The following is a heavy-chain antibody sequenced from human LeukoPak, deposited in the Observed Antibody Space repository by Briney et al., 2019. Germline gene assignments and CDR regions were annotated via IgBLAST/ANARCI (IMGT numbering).Heavy chain of an antibody. CDR1: GFTFSGYW. CDR2: INQGGSDK. J-gene: IGHJ4*02. V-gene: IGHV3-7*01. Sequence: GGSLRLSCAASGFTFSGYWMSWVRQAPGKGLEWVANINQGGSDKYYVASVKGRFTISRDNANNLLYLQMNSLRGEDTAVYYCTRDRSRAEDDWGQGTLVTVSS. D-gene: IGHD1-14*01. CDR3: TRDRSRAEDD.